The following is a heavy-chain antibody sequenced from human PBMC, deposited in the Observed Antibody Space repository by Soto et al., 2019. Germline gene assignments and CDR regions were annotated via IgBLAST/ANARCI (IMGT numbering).Heavy chain of an antibody. J-gene: IGHJ4*02. V-gene: IGHV3-23*01. CDR2: ISGSGGST. D-gene: IGHD1-26*01. CDR1: GFTFSSYA. Sequence: GGSLRLSCAASGFTFSSYAMSWVRQAPGKGLEWVSAISGSGGSTYYADSVKGRFTISRDNSKNTPYLQMNSLRAEDTAVYYCAKEPFPRIVGAPPGGYYFDYWGQGTLVTVSS. CDR3: AKEPFPRIVGAPPGGYYFDY.